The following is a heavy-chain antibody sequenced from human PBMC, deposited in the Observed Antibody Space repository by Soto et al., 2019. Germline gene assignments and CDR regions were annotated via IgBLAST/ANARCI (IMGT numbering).Heavy chain of an antibody. V-gene: IGHV4-34*01. Sequence: TLSITCAVYGGSFSGYSWSWIRQPPGKGLEWIGEINHSGSTNYNPSLKSRVTISVDTSKNQFSLKLSSVTAADTAVYYCARGSRRRLWLTPLSAFTGIWLDPRGQRALVTFSS. CDR1: GGSFSGYS. CDR3: ARGSRRRLWLTPLSAFTGIWLDP. D-gene: IGHD5-18*01. CDR2: INHSGST. J-gene: IGHJ5*02.